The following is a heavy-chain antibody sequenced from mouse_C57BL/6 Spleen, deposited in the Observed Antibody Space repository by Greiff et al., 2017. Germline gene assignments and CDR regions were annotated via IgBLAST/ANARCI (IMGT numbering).Heavy chain of an antibody. J-gene: IGHJ1*03. CDR3: ARPYYYGSSLYWYFDV. D-gene: IGHD1-1*01. CDR1: GYTFTDYN. Sequence: VQLQQSGPELVKPGASVKIPCKASGYTFTDYNMDWVKQSHGKSLEWIGDINPNNGGTIYNQKFKGKATLTVDKSSSTAYMELRSLTSEDTAVYYCARPYYYGSSLYWYFDVWGTGTTVTVSS. V-gene: IGHV1-18*01. CDR2: INPNNGGT.